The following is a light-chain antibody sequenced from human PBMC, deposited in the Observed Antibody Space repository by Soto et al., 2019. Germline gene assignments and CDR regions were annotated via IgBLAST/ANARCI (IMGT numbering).Light chain of an antibody. Sequence: EIVLTQSPGTLSLSPGERATLSCRSSQSVRSSQSVSSYLAWYQQKPGQAPRLLIYGASNRATGIPDRFSGSGSGTDFTLTISRLEPEDYAVYYCQQYGTSPLTFGPGPKVGVK. J-gene: IGKJ3*01. CDR1: QSVRSSQSVSSY. V-gene: IGKV3-20*01. CDR2: GAS. CDR3: QQYGTSPLT.